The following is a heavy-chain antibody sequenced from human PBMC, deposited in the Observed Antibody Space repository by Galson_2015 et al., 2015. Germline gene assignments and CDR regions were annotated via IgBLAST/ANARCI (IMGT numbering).Heavy chain of an antibody. CDR2: IKTDGSST. Sequence: SLRLSCAVSGFTFSSYWMHWVRHAPGKGLVWVSVIKTDGSSTTYADSVKGRFTISRDNAKNTLYLQMNSLRAEDTAVYYCARGRGGGLYFWGQGTLVTVSS. CDR1: GFTFSSYW. J-gene: IGHJ4*02. V-gene: IGHV3-74*01. CDR3: ARGRGGGLYF. D-gene: IGHD1-26*01.